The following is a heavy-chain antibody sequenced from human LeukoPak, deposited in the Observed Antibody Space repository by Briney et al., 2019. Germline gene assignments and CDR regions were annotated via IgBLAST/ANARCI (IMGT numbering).Heavy chain of an antibody. D-gene: IGHD5-18*01. Sequence: GGSLRLSCAASGFTFSSYGMHWVRQAPGKGLEWVAVISYDGSNKYYADSVKGQFTISRDNSKNTLYLQMNSLRAEDTAVYYCARGTVDTVAPWGQGTLVTVSS. CDR2: ISYDGSNK. V-gene: IGHV3-30*03. CDR1: GFTFSSYG. CDR3: ARGTVDTVAP. J-gene: IGHJ5*02.